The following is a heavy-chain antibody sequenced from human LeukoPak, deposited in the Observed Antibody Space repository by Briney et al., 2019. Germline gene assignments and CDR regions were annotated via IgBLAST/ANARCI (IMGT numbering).Heavy chain of an antibody. Sequence: GGSLRLSCAASGFILNTYGMHWVRQAPGKGLEWVAFIRHDGSDKYYADSVRGRFTISRDNSKSTLYLQMNSLRAEDTAIYYCATYRQVLLPFESWGQGTLVTVSS. CDR1: GFILNTYG. CDR3: ATYRQVLLPFES. V-gene: IGHV3-30*02. CDR2: IRHDGSDK. D-gene: IGHD2-8*02. J-gene: IGHJ4*02.